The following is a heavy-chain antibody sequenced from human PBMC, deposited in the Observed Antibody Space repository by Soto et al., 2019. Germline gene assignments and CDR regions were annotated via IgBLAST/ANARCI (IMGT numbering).Heavy chain of an antibody. Sequence: GESLKISCKGSGYSFTSYWIGWVRQMPGKGLEWMGIIYPGDSDTRYSPSFQGQVTISADKSISTAYLQWSSLKASDTAMYYCARNLGTTGATRWLDPWGQGTLVTVSS. CDR1: GYSFTSYW. J-gene: IGHJ5*02. CDR2: IYPGDSDT. D-gene: IGHD1-1*01. CDR3: ARNLGTTGATRWLDP. V-gene: IGHV5-51*01.